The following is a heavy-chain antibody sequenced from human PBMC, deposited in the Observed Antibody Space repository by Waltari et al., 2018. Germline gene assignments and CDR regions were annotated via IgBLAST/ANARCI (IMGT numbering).Heavy chain of an antibody. J-gene: IGHJ3*02. CDR2: IYYSGST. V-gene: IGHV4-28*03. CDR3: ARAVEMATISVDAFDI. CDR1: GYSISSRNW. D-gene: IGHD5-12*01. Sequence: QVQLQESGPGLVKPSDTLSLTCAVSGYSISSRNWWGWIRQPPGKGLEWIGYIYYSGSTYYNPSLKSRVTMSVDTSKNQFSLKLSSVTAVDTAVYYCARAVEMATISVDAFDIWGQGTMVTVSS.